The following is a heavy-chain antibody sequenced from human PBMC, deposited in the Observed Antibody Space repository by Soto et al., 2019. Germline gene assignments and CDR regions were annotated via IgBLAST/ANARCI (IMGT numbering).Heavy chain of an antibody. V-gene: IGHV1-18*01. J-gene: IGHJ5*02. D-gene: IGHD3-22*01. CDR1: GYTFPNYG. CDR3: ARAPKIVVVISRFDP. CDR2: ISAYNGNT. Sequence: VKVSCKASGYTFPNYGISWVRQAPGQGLEWMGWISAYNGNTSYAQKLQGRVTMTTDTSTSTAYMELRSLRSDDTAVYYCARAPKIVVVISRFDPWGQGTLVTVSS.